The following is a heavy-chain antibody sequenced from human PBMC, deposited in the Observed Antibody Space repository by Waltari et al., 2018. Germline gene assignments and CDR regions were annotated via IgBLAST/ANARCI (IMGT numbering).Heavy chain of an antibody. V-gene: IGHV3-66*01. J-gene: IGHJ5*02. D-gene: IGHD3-10*01. Sequence: EVHLVESGGGLVQPGGSLRLSCAASGFTVSNNYMNWVRHAPGKGPEGVSGIYRGGNTYYADSVRGRFTISRDNSKNTLYLQMNSLRAEDTAVYYCARDSHHPSQQLGFDPWGQGTLVTVSS. CDR1: GFTVSNNY. CDR3: ARDSHHPSQQLGFDP. CDR2: IYRGGNT.